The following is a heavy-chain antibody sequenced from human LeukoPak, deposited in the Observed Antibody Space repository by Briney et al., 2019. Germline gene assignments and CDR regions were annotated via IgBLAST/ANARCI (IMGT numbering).Heavy chain of an antibody. D-gene: IGHD5-12*01. Sequence: GGSLRLSCAASGFIFSSYEMNWVRQAPGKGLEWVSYISTSDSTMYYADSVKGRFTISRDNAKNSLYLQTDSLRVEDTGIYYCARDLGTHGGYVDPWGQGTLVTVSS. J-gene: IGHJ5*02. CDR1: GFIFSSYE. V-gene: IGHV3-48*03. CDR3: ARDLGTHGGYVDP. CDR2: ISTSDSTM.